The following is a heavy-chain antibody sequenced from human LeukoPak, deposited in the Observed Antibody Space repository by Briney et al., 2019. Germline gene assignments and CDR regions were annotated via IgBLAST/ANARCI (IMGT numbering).Heavy chain of an antibody. CDR2: IFYDGSNK. CDR3: ARDLLYSGSYSWYFDL. CDR1: GFSFSSYW. J-gene: IGHJ2*01. Sequence: GGSLRLSCAASGFSFSSYWMHWVRQAPGKGLEWVALIFYDGSNKYYVDSVKGRFTISRDNSKNMLYLQMNSLRAEDTAVYYCARDLLYSGSYSWYFDLWGRGTPVTVSS. V-gene: IGHV3-33*08. D-gene: IGHD1-26*01.